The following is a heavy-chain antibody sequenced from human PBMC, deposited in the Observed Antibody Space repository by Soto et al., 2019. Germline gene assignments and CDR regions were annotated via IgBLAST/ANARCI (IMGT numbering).Heavy chain of an antibody. CDR3: ARENEQWVAADN. CDR1: GFTFSDYY. Sequence: GGSLRLSCAASGFTFSDYYMSWIRQAPGKGLEWVSYITSSGSTIYYADSVKGRLTISRGNAKNSLYLQMNSLRAEDTAVYYCARENEQWVAADNWGQGTLVTVSS. D-gene: IGHD6-19*01. V-gene: IGHV3-11*01. CDR2: ITSSGSTI. J-gene: IGHJ4*02.